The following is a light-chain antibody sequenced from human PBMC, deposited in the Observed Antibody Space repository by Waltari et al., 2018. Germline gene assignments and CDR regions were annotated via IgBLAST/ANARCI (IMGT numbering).Light chain of an antibody. CDR3: QSYDSSLYYV. J-gene: IGLJ1*01. CDR1: SPNIGAGSD. Sequence: SVLTQPPSVSGAPGQRVTTSCTGSSPNIGAGSDVHWHQHLPATAPKLLIYGNTNRPSGVPDLFSGSKSGTSASLAITGLQAEDEADYHCQSYDSSLYYVFGTGTKVTVL. CDR2: GNT. V-gene: IGLV1-40*01.